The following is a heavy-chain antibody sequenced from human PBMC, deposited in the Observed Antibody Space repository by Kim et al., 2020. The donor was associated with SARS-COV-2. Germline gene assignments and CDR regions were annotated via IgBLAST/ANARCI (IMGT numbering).Heavy chain of an antibody. J-gene: IGHJ3*02. CDR2: IYHSGST. Sequence: SETLSLTCAVSGGSISSSNWWSWVRQPPGKGLEWIGEIYHSGSTNYNPSLKSRVTISVDKSKNQFSLKLSSVTAADTAVYYCARVGYDSSGYASTEIWGQGTMVTVSS. CDR3: ARVGYDSSGYASTEI. D-gene: IGHD3-22*01. CDR1: GGSISSSNW. V-gene: IGHV4-4*02.